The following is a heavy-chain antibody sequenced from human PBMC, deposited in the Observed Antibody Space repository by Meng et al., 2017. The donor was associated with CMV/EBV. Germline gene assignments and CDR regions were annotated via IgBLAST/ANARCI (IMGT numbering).Heavy chain of an antibody. Sequence: LPLQEVGPGLVKPSETLSLTCTVSGGSISSSSYYWGWIRQPPGKGLEWIGSIYYSGSTHYNPSLKSRVTISVDTSKNQFSLKLSSVTAADTAVYYCASRITIFGVVTAFDPWGQGTLVTVSS. CDR1: GGSISSSSYY. CDR2: IYYSGST. V-gene: IGHV4-39*07. D-gene: IGHD3-3*01. CDR3: ASRITIFGVVTAFDP. J-gene: IGHJ5*02.